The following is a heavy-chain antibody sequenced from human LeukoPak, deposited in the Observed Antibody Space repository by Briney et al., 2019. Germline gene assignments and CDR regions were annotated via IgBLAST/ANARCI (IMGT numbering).Heavy chain of an antibody. CDR2: ISGSGYYT. CDR3: AKDGSWGDYYFYFYMDV. V-gene: IGHV3-23*01. Sequence: GGSLRLSCEASGSGFTFGNFGMSWVRQAPGKGLEWLSGISGSGYYTYYSDSVKGRFTISRDNSKNTLYIEMNSLRAEDTAVYYCAKDGSWGDYYFYFYMDVWGKGPRSPSP. D-gene: IGHD3-16*01. J-gene: IGHJ6*03. CDR1: GSGFTFGNFG.